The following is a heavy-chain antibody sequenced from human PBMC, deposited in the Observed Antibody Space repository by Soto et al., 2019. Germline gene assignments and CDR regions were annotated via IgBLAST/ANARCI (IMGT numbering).Heavy chain of an antibody. D-gene: IGHD1-26*01. V-gene: IGHV1-46*01. CDR2: INPSGGST. J-gene: IGHJ6*02. CDR3: ARDNPRPWEGVMDV. Sequence: QVQLVQSGAEVKKPGASVKVSCKASGYTFTSYYMHWVRQAPGQGLEWMGIINPSGGSTSYAQKYQGRVTMTRDTSRSTVDMELSSLRSEDTAVYYCARDNPRPWEGVMDVWGQGTTVTFSS. CDR1: GYTFTSYY.